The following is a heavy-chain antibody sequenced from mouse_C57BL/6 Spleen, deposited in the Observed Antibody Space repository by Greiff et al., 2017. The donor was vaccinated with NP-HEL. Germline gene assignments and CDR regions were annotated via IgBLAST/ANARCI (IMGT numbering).Heavy chain of an antibody. J-gene: IGHJ4*01. CDR2: IYPGDGDT. Sequence: VHLVESGAELVKPGASVKISCKASGYAFSSYWMNWVKQRPGKGLEWIGQIYPGDGDTNYNGKFKGKATLTADKSSSTAYMQLSSLTSEDSAVYFCAREGYGNYAYYYAMDYWGQGTSVTVSS. V-gene: IGHV1-80*01. CDR1: GYAFSSYW. D-gene: IGHD2-10*02. CDR3: AREGYGNYAYYYAMDY.